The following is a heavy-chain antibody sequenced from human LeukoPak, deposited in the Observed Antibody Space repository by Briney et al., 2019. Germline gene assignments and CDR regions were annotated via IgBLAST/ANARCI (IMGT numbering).Heavy chain of an antibody. CDR2: VMSGRGST. J-gene: IGHJ4*02. CDR1: GFSVSDYS. D-gene: IGHD3-16*01. V-gene: IGHV3-11*05. CDR3: TRERRGSYYAFES. Sequence: NTGGSLRLSCAASGFSVSDYSIGWIRQSPGKGPEWISYVMSGRGSTNYADSVKGRFTISRDNAKNSVALQLDGLRADDTAVYFCTRERRGSYYAFESWGQGTLVTVSS.